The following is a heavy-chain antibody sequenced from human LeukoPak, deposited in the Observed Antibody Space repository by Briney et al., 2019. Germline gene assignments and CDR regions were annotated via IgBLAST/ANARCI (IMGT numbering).Heavy chain of an antibody. CDR2: ISSSSSSYI. Sequence: GGSLRLSCAASGFTFSSYTMNWVRQAPGKGLEWVSSISSSSSSYIYYADSVKGRFTISRDNAKNSLYLQMNSLRGEDTAVYYCARGWFGELFPDYWGQGTLVTVSS. CDR1: GFTFSSYT. CDR3: ARGWFGELFPDY. J-gene: IGHJ4*02. D-gene: IGHD3-10*01. V-gene: IGHV3-21*01.